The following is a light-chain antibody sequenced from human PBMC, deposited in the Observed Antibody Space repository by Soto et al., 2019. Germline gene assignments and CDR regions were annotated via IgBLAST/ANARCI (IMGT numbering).Light chain of an antibody. V-gene: IGLV1-40*01. CDR1: SSNIGAGYD. J-gene: IGLJ2*01. CDR3: QSYDSSLSGHVV. Sequence: SVLTQPPSVSGAPGQRVTLSCTGSSSNIGAGYDVHWYQQLPGTAPKLLIYGNSNRPSGVPDRFSGSKSGTSASLAITGLQAEDEADYYCQSYDSSLSGHVVFGGGTKLTVL. CDR2: GNS.